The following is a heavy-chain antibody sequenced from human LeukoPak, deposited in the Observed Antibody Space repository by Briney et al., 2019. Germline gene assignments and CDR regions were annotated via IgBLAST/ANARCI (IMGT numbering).Heavy chain of an antibody. V-gene: IGHV4-34*01. D-gene: IGHD1-26*01. CDR2: INHSGST. CDR3: ARRGIVGATDFDY. J-gene: IGHJ4*02. CDR1: GGSFSGYY. Sequence: SVTLSLTCAVYGGSFSGYYWSWIRQPPGKGLEWIGEINHSGSTYYNPSLKSRVTISVDTSKNQFSLKLSSVTAADTAVYYCARRGIVGATDFDYWGQGTLVTVSS.